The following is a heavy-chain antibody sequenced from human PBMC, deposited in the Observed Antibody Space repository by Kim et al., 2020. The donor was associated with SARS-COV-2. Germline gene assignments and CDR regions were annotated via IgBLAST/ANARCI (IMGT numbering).Heavy chain of an antibody. CDR2: TRNKANSYTT. J-gene: IGHJ6*02. CDR1: GFTFSDHY. Sequence: GGSLRLSCAASGFTFSDHYMDWVRQAPGKGLEWVGRTRNKANSYTTEYAASVKGRFTISRDDSKNSLYLQMNSLKTEDTAVYYCARVPLYYYGSGTQRYYYGMDVWGQGTTVTVSS. V-gene: IGHV3-72*01. D-gene: IGHD3-10*01. CDR3: ARVPLYYYGSGTQRYYYGMDV.